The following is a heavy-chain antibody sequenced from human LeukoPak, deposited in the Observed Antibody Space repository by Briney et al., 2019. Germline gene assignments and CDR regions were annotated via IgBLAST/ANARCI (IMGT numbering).Heavy chain of an antibody. CDR1: GYTFITYG. D-gene: IGHD2-2*01. J-gene: IGHJ3*02. Sequence: GASVTVSCKASGYTFITYGISWVRQAPGQGLEWMGWISDYNGNTNYAQKFQGRVTMTRDTSISTAYMELSRLRSDDTAVYYCARVGAVPYDAFDIWGQGTMVTVSS. V-gene: IGHV1-18*01. CDR3: ARVGAVPYDAFDI. CDR2: ISDYNGNT.